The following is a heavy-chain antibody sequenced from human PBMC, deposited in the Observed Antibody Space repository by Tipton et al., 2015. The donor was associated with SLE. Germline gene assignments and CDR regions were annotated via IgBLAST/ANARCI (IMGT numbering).Heavy chain of an antibody. CDR1: GYSISSGYY. D-gene: IGHD1-26*01. J-gene: IGHJ4*02. CDR3: HRGGSWDY. V-gene: IGHV4-38-2*01. Sequence: GLVKPSETLSLTCAVSGYSISSGYYWGWIRQPPGKGLEWIGSIYHSGSTYYNPSLKSRVTISVDTSKNQFSLKLSSVTAADTAVYYCHRGGSWDYWGQGTLVTVSS. CDR2: IYHSGST.